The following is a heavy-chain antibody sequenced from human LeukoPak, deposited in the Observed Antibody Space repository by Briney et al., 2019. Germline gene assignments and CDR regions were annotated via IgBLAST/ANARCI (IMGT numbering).Heavy chain of an antibody. CDR1: GFTFSSYG. Sequence: GGSLRLSCAASGFTFSSYGMHWVRQAPGKGLEWVTVIWYDGSNKYYADSVKGGFTVSRDNSKNTLYLQMNSLRAEDTAVYYCATDRPTMDVWGQGTTVTVSS. CDR2: IWYDGSNK. J-gene: IGHJ6*02. V-gene: IGHV3-33*01. CDR3: ATDRPTMDV.